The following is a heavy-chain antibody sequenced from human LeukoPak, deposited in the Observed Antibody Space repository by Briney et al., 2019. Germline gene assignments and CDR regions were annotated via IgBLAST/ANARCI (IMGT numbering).Heavy chain of an antibody. CDR3: ARSRGSSGSYPFDY. Sequence: GWSLSLTRPASGFTFSDYYMTWIRQAPGKGLEGVSYISSSGSTIHYADSVKGRFTSSRDNAKNSLYLQMNSLRAEDTAVYYCARSRGSSGSYPFDYWGQGTLVTVSS. CDR1: GFTFSDYY. V-gene: IGHV3-11*01. D-gene: IGHD1-26*01. CDR2: ISSSGSTI. J-gene: IGHJ4*02.